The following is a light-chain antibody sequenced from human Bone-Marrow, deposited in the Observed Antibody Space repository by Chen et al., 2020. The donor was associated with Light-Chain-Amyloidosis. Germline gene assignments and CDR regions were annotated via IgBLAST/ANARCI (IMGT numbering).Light chain of an antibody. CDR1: DLPTKY. CDR3: QTPNRSVTYQVI. CDR2: RDT. Sequence: SYELTQPPSVSVSPGQTARITCSGDDLPTKYAYWYQQKPGQAPVLVIHRDTERPTGISERFSGTSSGTPATLPISGVRADDEGDFHCQTPNRSVTYQVIFAGGTKLTVL. V-gene: IGLV3-25*03. J-gene: IGLJ2*01.